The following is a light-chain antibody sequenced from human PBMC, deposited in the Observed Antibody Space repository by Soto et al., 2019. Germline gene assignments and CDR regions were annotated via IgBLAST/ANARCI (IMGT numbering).Light chain of an antibody. CDR2: GVS. CDR1: SSDVGSYNL. CDR3: CSYAGVNTFYV. Sequence: QSVLTQPASVSGSPGQSITISCTGTSSDVGSYNLVSWYQQHPGKAPKLVIYGVSKRPSGVSDRFSGSKSGDTASLTISGLQAEDEADYYCCSYAGVNTFYVFGTGT. V-gene: IGLV2-23*02. J-gene: IGLJ1*01.